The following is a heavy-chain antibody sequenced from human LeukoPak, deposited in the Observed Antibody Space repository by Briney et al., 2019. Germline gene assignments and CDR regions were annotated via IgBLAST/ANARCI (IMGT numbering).Heavy chain of an antibody. V-gene: IGHV3-9*01. CDR3: AKVQDCSSTSCYSTYYYGMDV. D-gene: IGHD2-2*01. CDR2: ISWNSGSI. Sequence: GGSRRLSCAASGFTFDDYAMHWVRQAPGKGLEWVSGISWNSGSIGYADSVKGRFTISRDNAKNSLYLQMNSLRAEDTALYYCAKVQDCSSTSCYSTYYYGMDVWGQGTTVTVSS. CDR1: GFTFDDYA. J-gene: IGHJ6*02.